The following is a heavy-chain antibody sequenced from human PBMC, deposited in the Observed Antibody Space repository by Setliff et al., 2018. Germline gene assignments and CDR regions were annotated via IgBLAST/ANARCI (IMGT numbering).Heavy chain of an antibody. D-gene: IGHD2-21*01. CDR2: IYTSGAT. CDR1: GASLSSGSYY. V-gene: IGHV4-61*02. Sequence: SETLSLTCTVSGASLSSGSYYWSWIRRSAGKGLEWIGRIYTSGATTYSPSLKSRVSISADTSKNLFSLRLKSVTAADTAVYYCAKEYVVNSFVSNSHQHYGLDVWGQGTKVTVSS. J-gene: IGHJ6*02. CDR3: AKEYVVNSFVSNSHQHYGLDV.